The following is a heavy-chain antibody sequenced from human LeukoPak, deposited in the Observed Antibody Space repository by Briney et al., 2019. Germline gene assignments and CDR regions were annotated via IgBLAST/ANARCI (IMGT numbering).Heavy chain of an antibody. D-gene: IGHD2-15*01. Sequence: YHGETLSLSGAPLGVTYSNDARRWVGRAPGRGMVWLSAVSSTGVSTYYADSVKGRFTNSRDNSKNTLNLQMNSRRTEDTAVYHCARQLGYCSDGSCYFDYWGQGTLVTVSS. CDR1: GVTYSNDA. CDR3: ARQLGYCSDGSCYFDY. CDR2: VSSTGVST. J-gene: IGHJ4*02. V-gene: IGHV3-23*01.